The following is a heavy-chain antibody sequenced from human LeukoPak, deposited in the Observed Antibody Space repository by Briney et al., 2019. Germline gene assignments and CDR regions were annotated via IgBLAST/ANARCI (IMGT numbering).Heavy chain of an antibody. CDR1: GGPSSNYY. CDR3: ARDYYYDSSGSLNDAFDI. J-gene: IGHJ3*02. Sequence: TSETLSLTCTVSGGPSSNYYGSWIRQPAGKGLKWIGRIYSSGSTNYNPSLKSRVTISVDTSKNQFSLRLSSVTAADAAVYYCARDYYYDSSGSLNDAFDIWGQGTMVTVSS. V-gene: IGHV4-4*07. D-gene: IGHD3-22*01. CDR2: IYSSGST.